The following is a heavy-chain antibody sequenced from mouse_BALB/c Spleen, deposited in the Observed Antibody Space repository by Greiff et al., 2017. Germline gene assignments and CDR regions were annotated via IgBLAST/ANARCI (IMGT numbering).Heavy chain of an antibody. D-gene: IGHD3-3*01. CDR1: GYSITSDYA. V-gene: IGHV3-2*02. J-gene: IGHJ4*01. CDR2: ISYSGST. CDR3: ARRGTSNYAMDY. Sequence: EVQLQESGPGLVKPSQSLSLTCTVTGYSITSDYAWNWIRQFPGNKLEWMGYISYSGSTSYNPSLKSRISITRDTSKNQFFLQLNSVTTEDTATYYCARRGTSNYAMDYWGQGTSVTVSS.